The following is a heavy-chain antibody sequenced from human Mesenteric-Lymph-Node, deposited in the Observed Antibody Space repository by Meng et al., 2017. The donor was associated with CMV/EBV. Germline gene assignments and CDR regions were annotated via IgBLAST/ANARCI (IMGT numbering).Heavy chain of an antibody. CDR1: GGSFSGYY. CDR2: INHSGST. Sequence: QVQFTQWGQGLLKPSETLSVTCAVYGGSFSGYYWNWIRQSPEKGLEWIGEINHSGSTTYNPSFTSRIIISVDTSTNQISLNMSSVTAADTAVYYCARGSSYDILTGYFDYWGQGALVTVSS. CDR3: ARGSSYDILTGYFDY. J-gene: IGHJ4*02. D-gene: IGHD3-9*01. V-gene: IGHV4-34*01.